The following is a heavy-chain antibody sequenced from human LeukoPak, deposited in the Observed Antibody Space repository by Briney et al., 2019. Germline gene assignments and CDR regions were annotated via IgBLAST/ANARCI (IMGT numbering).Heavy chain of an antibody. CDR1: GGSISSYY. Sequence: SETLSLTCTVSGGSISSYYWSWIRQPPGKGLEWIGYIYYSGSTNYNPSLKGRVTISVDTSKNQFSLKLSSVTAADTAVYYCARDLTPYYLDYGMDVWGQGTTVTVSS. V-gene: IGHV4-59*01. J-gene: IGHJ6*02. CDR3: ARDLTPYYLDYGMDV. CDR2: IYYSGST.